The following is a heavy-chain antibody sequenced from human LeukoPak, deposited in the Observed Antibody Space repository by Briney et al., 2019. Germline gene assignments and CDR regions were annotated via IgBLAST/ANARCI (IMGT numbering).Heavy chain of an antibody. CDR1: GFTFDDYA. D-gene: IGHD3-22*01. Sequence: PGVSLRLSCAASGFTFDDYAMHWVRQAPGKGLECVSLISWDGDSTYYSDSVKGRFTISRDNNKNSLYLQMNSLRTEDTALYYCATAPYDSIGIFDYWGQGTLVTVSS. V-gene: IGHV3-43D*03. CDR3: ATAPYDSIGIFDY. J-gene: IGHJ4*02. CDR2: ISWDGDST.